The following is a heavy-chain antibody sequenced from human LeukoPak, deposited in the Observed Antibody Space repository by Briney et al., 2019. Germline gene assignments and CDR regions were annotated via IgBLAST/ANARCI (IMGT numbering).Heavy chain of an antibody. J-gene: IGHJ4*02. V-gene: IGHV3-48*03. D-gene: IGHD3-16*01. Sequence: GGSLRLSCAVSGFSSYEMNWVRQAPGKGLEWVSYISSSGRTIYYADSVKGRFTISRDSAKNSLYLQMNSLRAEDTAVYYCTRALDYWGQGTLVTVSP. CDR3: TRALDY. CDR1: GFSSYE. CDR2: ISSSGRTI.